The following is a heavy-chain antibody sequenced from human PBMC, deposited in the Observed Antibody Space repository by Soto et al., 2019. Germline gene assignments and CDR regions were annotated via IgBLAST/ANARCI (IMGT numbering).Heavy chain of an antibody. V-gene: IGHV3-74*01. J-gene: IGHJ5*02. CDR3: VRDCRCITTGCYGNWFDP. CDR1: GFTFSTYW. D-gene: IGHD2-2*01. Sequence: GGSMRLSCVASGFTFSTYWMHWIRQVPGKGLEWVSRINSDASHTYYADSVKGRFTISRDNAKDTLHLEKNRLRAEDPAASSCVRDCRCITTGCYGNWFDPWGQGTLVTVPS. CDR2: INSDASHT.